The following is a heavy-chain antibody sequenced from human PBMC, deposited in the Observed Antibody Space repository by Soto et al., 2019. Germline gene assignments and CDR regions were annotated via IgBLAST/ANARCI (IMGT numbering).Heavy chain of an antibody. CDR3: AREAGCWSRTSCYRRAFDT. J-gene: IGHJ3*02. CDR1: GFTFSGHW. CDR2: INTDGGSS. Sequence: EVQLVESGGDLVQPGGSLRLSCAASGFTFSGHWMHWVRQVPGKGLEWVSRINTDGGSSAYADSVQGRFTISRDNAKNTHYLQMNGLRAEDTAVYYCAREAGCWSRTSCYRRAFDTWGQGTTVTVSS. D-gene: IGHD2-2*01. V-gene: IGHV3-74*03.